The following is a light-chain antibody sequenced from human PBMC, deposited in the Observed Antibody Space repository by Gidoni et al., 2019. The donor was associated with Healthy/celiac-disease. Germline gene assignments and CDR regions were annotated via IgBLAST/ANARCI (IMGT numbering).Light chain of an antibody. V-gene: IGKV3-11*01. CDR2: DAS. CDR3: QQRSNWRPGGT. Sequence: EIVLTQSPATLSLSPVERATLPCRASQSVSSYVAWYQQKPGQAPRLLIYDASNRATGIPARFSGRGSGTDFTLTISSIEPEDFAVYFCQQRSNWRPGGTFGQGTKVEIK. CDR1: QSVSSY. J-gene: IGKJ2*01.